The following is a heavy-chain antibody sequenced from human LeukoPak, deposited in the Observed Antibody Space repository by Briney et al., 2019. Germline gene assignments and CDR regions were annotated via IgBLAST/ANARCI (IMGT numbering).Heavy chain of an antibody. CDR3: ARGLDCSSTSCYGLYTFDI. Sequence: PGGSLRLSCAASGFTFSSYWMTWVRQAPGEGLEWVANIQQDGSDKYYVDSVKGLFTISRDNANNSLYLQMNSLRAEDTAVYYCARGLDCSSTSCYGLYTFDIWGQGTMVTVSS. CDR1: GFTFSSYW. D-gene: IGHD2-2*01. V-gene: IGHV3-7*01. CDR2: IQQDGSDK. J-gene: IGHJ3*02.